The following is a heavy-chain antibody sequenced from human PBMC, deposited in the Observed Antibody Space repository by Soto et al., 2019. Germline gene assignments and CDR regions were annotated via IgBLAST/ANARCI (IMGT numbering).Heavy chain of an antibody. Sequence: EVQVVESGGGLVQPGGSLRLSCAASGFYVSNYYMSWFRQAPGKGLEWVSVIYRLGDIYYADTVQGRFTTSRDISRNSLDLPMNSRSVDYTAVYYCARDRRDGDTIWGQGVVVTVSS. V-gene: IGHV3-66*01. D-gene: IGHD3-3*01. CDR1: GFYVSNYY. CDR2: IYRLGDI. CDR3: ARDRRDGDTI. J-gene: IGHJ4*02.